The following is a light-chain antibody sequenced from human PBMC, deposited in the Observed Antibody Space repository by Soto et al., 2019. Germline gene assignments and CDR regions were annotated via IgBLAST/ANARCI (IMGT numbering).Light chain of an antibody. CDR3: CSYAGGRSPYV. V-gene: IGLV2-23*02. Sequence: QSALTQPASVSGSPGQSITISCTGTTSDVGSYDLVSWYQQHPGKAPKIMIYEVSKRPSGDSNRFSGSKSGNTASLTISGLQVEDEADYYCCSYAGGRSPYVFGTGTKVTVL. CDR2: EVS. CDR1: TSDVGSYDL. J-gene: IGLJ1*01.